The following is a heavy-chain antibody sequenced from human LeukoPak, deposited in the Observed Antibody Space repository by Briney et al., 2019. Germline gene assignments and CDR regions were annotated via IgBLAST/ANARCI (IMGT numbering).Heavy chain of an antibody. CDR2: ISGSGGST. CDR3: AKGRGIQLWFFDY. J-gene: IGHJ4*02. CDR1: GFTFSSYA. D-gene: IGHD5-18*01. V-gene: IGHV3-23*01. Sequence: GGSLRLSCAASGFTFSSYAMSWVRQAPGKGLEWASAISGSGGSTYYADSVKGRFTISRDNSKNTLYLQMNSLRAEDTAVYYCAKGRGIQLWFFDYWGQGTLVTVSS.